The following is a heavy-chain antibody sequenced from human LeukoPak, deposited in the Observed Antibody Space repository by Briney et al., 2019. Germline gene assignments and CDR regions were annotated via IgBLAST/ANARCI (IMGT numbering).Heavy chain of an antibody. D-gene: IGHD3-22*01. CDR3: AREAASGYLLYYYYYYMDV. CDR1: GYTFTSYY. J-gene: IGHJ6*03. Sequence: ASVKVSCKASGYTFTSYYMHWVRQAPGQGLEWMGIINPSGGSTSYAQKFQGRVTMTRDTSTSTAYMELSRLRSDDTAVYYCAREAASGYLLYYYYYYMDVWGKGTTVTVSS. V-gene: IGHV1-46*01. CDR2: INPSGGST.